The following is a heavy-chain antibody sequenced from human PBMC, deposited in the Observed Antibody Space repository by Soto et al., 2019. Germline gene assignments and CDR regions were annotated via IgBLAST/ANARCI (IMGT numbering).Heavy chain of an antibody. CDR1: GGSISSYY. J-gene: IGHJ6*02. V-gene: IGHV4-59*01. CDR3: EGEEGGRSGMDV. CDR2: IYYSGST. D-gene: IGHD3-16*01. Sequence: QVQLQESGPGLVKPSETLSLTCTVSGGSISSYYWSWIRQPPGKGLEWIGYIYYSGSTNYNPSLRSRVIISVDTSKNQCSLKLSSVTAADPAVSYCEGEEGGRSGMDVWGPGTTVTVSS.